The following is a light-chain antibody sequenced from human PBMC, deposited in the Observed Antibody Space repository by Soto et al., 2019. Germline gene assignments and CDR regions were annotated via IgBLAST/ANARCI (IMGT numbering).Light chain of an antibody. Sequence: DIQMTQSPSTLAGSVGXRVTITCRASQTISSWLAWYQQKPGKAPKLLIYKASTLKSGVPSRFSGSGSGTEFTLTISSLQPDDFATYYCQHYNSYSEAFSQGTKV. V-gene: IGKV1-5*03. J-gene: IGKJ1*01. CDR3: QHYNSYSEA. CDR2: KAS. CDR1: QTISSW.